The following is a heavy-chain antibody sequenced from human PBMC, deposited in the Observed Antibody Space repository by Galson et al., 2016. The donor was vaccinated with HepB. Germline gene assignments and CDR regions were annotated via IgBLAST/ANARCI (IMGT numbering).Heavy chain of an antibody. CDR2: ISFNSGSR. V-gene: IGHV3-9*01. CDR1: GFTFHDYG. J-gene: IGHJ6*02. CDR3: AREPGGFLGMDV. Sequence: SLRLSCAASGFTFHDYGMHWVRQAPGKGLEWVSSISFNSGSRDYADFVKGRFTISRDNTKNSLYLQMNSLRGEDTALHYCAREPGGFLGMDVWGQGTTVTVSS. D-gene: IGHD2-8*02.